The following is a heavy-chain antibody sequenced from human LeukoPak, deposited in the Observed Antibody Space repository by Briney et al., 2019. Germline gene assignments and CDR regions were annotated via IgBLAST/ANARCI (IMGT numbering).Heavy chain of an antibody. Sequence: GGCLRLSCAASGFSFSSYSMNWVRQAPGKGLEWVAAISTTSGNIYYADSVKGRFTISRDNAKNSLYLQMNSLRAEDTAVYYCATITIFGVDFDYWGQGTLVTVSS. J-gene: IGHJ4*02. D-gene: IGHD3-3*01. CDR2: ISTTSGNI. CDR1: GFSFSSYS. V-gene: IGHV3-21*01. CDR3: ATITIFGVDFDY.